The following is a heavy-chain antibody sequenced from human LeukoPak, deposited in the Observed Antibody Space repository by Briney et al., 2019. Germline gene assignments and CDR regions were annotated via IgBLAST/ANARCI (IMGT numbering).Heavy chain of an antibody. V-gene: IGHV1-18*01. J-gene: IGHJ4*02. Sequence: ASVKVSCKASGYTFTSYGISWARQAPGQGLEWMGWISAYNGNTNYAQKLQGSVTMTTDTSTSTAYMELRSLRSDDTAVYYCARVAGYCSSTSCYDYDYWGQGTLVTVSS. CDR2: ISAYNGNT. D-gene: IGHD2-2*01. CDR1: GYTFTSYG. CDR3: ARVAGYCSSTSCYDYDY.